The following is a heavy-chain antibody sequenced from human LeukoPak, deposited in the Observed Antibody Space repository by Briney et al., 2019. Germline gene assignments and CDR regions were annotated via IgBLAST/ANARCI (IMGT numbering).Heavy chain of an antibody. CDR3: ARVSSSSGYYFGY. CDR2: IYSKGSI. V-gene: IGHV4-4*07. Sequence: PSETLSLTCTVSGGSIDGYYWNWIRQPAGRGLEWIGRIYSKGSINSNPSLRSRITMSVDTSKSQFSLKVSSVTAADTAVYYCARVSSSSGYYFGYWGQGTLVTVSS. J-gene: IGHJ4*02. CDR1: GGSIDGYY. D-gene: IGHD6-19*01.